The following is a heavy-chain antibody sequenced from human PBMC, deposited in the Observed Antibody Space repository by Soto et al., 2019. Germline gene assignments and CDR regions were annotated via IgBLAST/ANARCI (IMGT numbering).Heavy chain of an antibody. CDR1: GGSISSYY. J-gene: IGHJ5*02. Sequence: QVQLQESGPGLVKPSETLSLTCTVSGGSISSYYWSWIRQPPGKGLEWIGYIYYSGSTNYNPSLKSRVTISVDTSKNQFSLKLSSVTAADTAVYYCARGDSYGLGIDWFDPWGQGTLVTVSS. CDR2: IYYSGST. V-gene: IGHV4-59*01. CDR3: ARGDSYGLGIDWFDP. D-gene: IGHD3-10*01.